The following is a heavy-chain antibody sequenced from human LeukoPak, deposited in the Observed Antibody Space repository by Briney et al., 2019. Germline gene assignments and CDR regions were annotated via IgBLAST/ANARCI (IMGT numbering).Heavy chain of an antibody. CDR3: ARDGSSGYYLDF. Sequence: GGSLRLSCAASGFTFSSYAMSWVRQAPGKGLECVSAIGGSGGSTYYADSVKGRFTISRDNSKNTLYLQMDSLRAEDTAVYYCARDGSSGYYLDFWGQGTLVTVSS. J-gene: IGHJ4*02. V-gene: IGHV3-23*01. CDR2: IGGSGGST. D-gene: IGHD3-22*01. CDR1: GFTFSSYA.